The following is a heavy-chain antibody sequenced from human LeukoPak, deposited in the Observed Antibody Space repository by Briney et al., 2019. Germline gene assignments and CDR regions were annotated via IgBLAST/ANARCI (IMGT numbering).Heavy chain of an antibody. J-gene: IGHJ4*02. D-gene: IGHD6-13*01. Sequence: SETLSLTRTVSGGSISSSSYYWGWIRQPPGKGLEWIGSIYYSGSTYYNPSLKSRVTISVDTSKNQFSLKLSSVTAEDTAVYYCAKGTLRRYSNSWYPGYWGQGTLVTVSS. V-gene: IGHV4-39*07. CDR3: AKGTLRRYSNSWYPGY. CDR2: IYYSGST. CDR1: GGSISSSSYY.